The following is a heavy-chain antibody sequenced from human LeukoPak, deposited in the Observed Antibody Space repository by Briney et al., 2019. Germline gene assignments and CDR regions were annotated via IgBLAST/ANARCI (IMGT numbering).Heavy chain of an antibody. CDR2: ISSSYI. Sequence: GGTLRLSCAASGFTFSSYTINWVRQAPGKGLEWVSSISSSYIYYADSVKGRFTISRDNAKNSLYLQMNSLRAEDTAVYYCARETLRYFDWLSAYWFDPWGQGTLVTVSS. D-gene: IGHD3-9*01. J-gene: IGHJ5*02. CDR3: ARETLRYFDWLSAYWFDP. CDR1: GFTFSSYT. V-gene: IGHV3-21*04.